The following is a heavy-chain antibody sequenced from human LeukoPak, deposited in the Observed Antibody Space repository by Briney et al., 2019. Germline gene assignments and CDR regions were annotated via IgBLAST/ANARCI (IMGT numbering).Heavy chain of an antibody. Sequence: GGSLRLSCAASGFTVSSNYMSWVRQAPGKGLEWVSVIYSGGSTYYADSVKGRFTISRDNSKNTLYLQMSSLRAEDTAVYYCARDHELLRAFDIWGQGTMVTVSS. D-gene: IGHD1-26*01. V-gene: IGHV3-66*01. CDR2: IYSGGST. J-gene: IGHJ3*02. CDR3: ARDHELLRAFDI. CDR1: GFTVSSNY.